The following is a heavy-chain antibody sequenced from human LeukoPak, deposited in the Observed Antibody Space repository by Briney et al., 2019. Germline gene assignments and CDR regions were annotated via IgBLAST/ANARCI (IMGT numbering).Heavy chain of an antibody. Sequence: GGSLRLSCAASGFTVSGYYMSWVRQAPGKGLEWVSYISSSSSTIYYADSVKGRFTISRDNAKNSLYLQMNSLKTEDTAVYYCTRDHYDILTGYSDEGAFDIWGQGTMVTVSS. CDR2: ISSSSSTI. J-gene: IGHJ3*02. CDR3: TRDHYDILTGYSDEGAFDI. CDR1: GFTVSGYY. D-gene: IGHD3-9*01. V-gene: IGHV3-11*01.